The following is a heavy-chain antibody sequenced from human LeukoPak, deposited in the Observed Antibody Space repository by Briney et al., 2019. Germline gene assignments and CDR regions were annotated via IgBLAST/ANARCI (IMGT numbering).Heavy chain of an antibody. D-gene: IGHD2-2*01. CDR2: ISYDGSNK. CDR3: ARGREWVVVPTAVDV. V-gene: IGHV3-30-3*01. Sequence: GRSLRLSCAASGFTFSSYAMHWVRQAPGKGLEWVAVISYDGSNKYYADSVKGRFTISRDNSENTLYLQMKSLRAEDTAIYYCARGREWVVVPTAVDVWGHGTTVTVSS. J-gene: IGHJ6*02. CDR1: GFTFSSYA.